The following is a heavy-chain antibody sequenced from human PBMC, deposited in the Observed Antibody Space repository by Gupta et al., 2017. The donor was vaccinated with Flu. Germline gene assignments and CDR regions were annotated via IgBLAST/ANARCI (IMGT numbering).Heavy chain of an antibody. CDR2: VSWNSGVR. V-gene: IGHV3-9*01. CDR1: GFTFEPYA. Sequence: EEQLVASGGGLVPPGSSLRLSCAASGFTFEPYAMHWVRPAPGKGLGWVSGVSWNSGVRDYADSVKGRFTISRDNTKNSLYLQMNTLRAEDTALYYCAKSSTSDATKYFDLWGRGTLVTVSS. J-gene: IGHJ2*01. D-gene: IGHD5-12*01. CDR3: AKSSTSDATKYFDL.